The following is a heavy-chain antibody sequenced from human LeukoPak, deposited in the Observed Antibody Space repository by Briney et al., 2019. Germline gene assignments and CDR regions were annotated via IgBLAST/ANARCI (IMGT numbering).Heavy chain of an antibody. Sequence: PSETLSLTCTVSDDSINNNYWSWIRQPPGKELECIGYIHYSGSTNYNPSLKSRVTISIDTSKNQFSLKLSSVTAADTAVYYCARDQGGNSFDYYYMDVWGKGTTVTVSS. CDR3: ARDQGGNSFDYYYMDV. CDR2: IHYSGST. V-gene: IGHV4-59*01. CDR1: DDSINNNY. D-gene: IGHD4-23*01. J-gene: IGHJ6*03.